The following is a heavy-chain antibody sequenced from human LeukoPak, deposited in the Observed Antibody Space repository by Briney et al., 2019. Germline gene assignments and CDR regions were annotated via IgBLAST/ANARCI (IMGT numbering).Heavy chain of an antibody. CDR2: ISWNSGSI. V-gene: IGHV3-9*01. CDR3: ARGGSGYYY. J-gene: IGHJ4*02. CDR1: GFTFDDYA. D-gene: IGHD5-18*01. Sequence: PGGSLRLSCAASGFTFDDYAMHWVRQAPGKGLEWVSGISWNSGSIGYADSVKGRFTISRDNAKNSLYLQMNSLRAEDTAVYYCARGGSGYYYWGQGTLITVSS.